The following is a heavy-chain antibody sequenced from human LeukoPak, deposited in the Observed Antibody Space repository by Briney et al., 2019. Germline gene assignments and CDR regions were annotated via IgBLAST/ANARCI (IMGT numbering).Heavy chain of an antibody. CDR2: ISGSGGST. CDR3: AKGDYYDKEYYFDY. J-gene: IGHJ4*02. CDR1: GFTFSSYA. V-gene: IGHV3-23*01. Sequence: GGSLRLSCAASGFTFSSYAMSWVRQAPGKGLEWVSAISGSGGSTYYADSVKGRFTISRDNSKNTLYLQMNSLRAEDTAVYYCAKGDYYDKEYYFDYWAREPWSPSPQ. D-gene: IGHD3-22*01.